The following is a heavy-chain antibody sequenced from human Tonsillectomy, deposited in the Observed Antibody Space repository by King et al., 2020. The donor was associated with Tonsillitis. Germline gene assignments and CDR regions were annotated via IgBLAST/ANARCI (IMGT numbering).Heavy chain of an antibody. J-gene: IGHJ4*02. V-gene: IGHV4-59*01. CDR2: IYYSGST. Sequence: QLQESGPGLVKPSETLSLTCTVSGGPISSYYWSWIRQPPGKGLEWIGYIYYSGSTNYSPSLKSRVTISVDTSKNQFSLKLSSVTVADTALYYCARCDYDILTGYYKGSSYFDYWGQGTLVTVSS. CDR3: ARCDYDILTGYYKGSSYFDY. CDR1: GGPISSYY. D-gene: IGHD3-9*01.